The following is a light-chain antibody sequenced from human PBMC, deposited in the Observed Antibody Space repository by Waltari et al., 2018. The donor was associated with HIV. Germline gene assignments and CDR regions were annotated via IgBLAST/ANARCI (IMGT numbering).Light chain of an antibody. Sequence: QSALTQPASVSGSPGQSITSPCPGTISVIGVYPCVSWYQQTPVKTTRLLINDVNQWPSGVSNRFSGSKSGNSASLTISGLQSEDEADYWCCSYAGSRSWVFGGVTKVTVL. V-gene: IGLV2-23*02. CDR3: CSYAGSRSWV. CDR2: DVN. J-gene: IGLJ3*02. CDR1: ISVIGVYPC.